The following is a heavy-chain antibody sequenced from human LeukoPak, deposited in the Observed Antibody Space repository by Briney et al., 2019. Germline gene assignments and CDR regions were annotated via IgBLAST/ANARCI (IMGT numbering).Heavy chain of an antibody. D-gene: IGHD2-2*01. V-gene: IGHV3-48*01. J-gene: IGHJ3*02. Sequence: PGGSLRLSCAASGFTFSSYSMNWVRQAPGKGLEWASYISSSSSTIYYADSVKGRFTISRDNAKNSLYLQMNSLRAEDTAVYYCARAPRDIVVVPAARAFDIWGQGTMVTVSS. CDR3: ARAPRDIVVVPAARAFDI. CDR1: GFTFSSYS. CDR2: ISSSSSTI.